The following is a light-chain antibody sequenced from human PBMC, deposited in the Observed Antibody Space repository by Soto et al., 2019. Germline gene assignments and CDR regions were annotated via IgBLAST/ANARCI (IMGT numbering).Light chain of an antibody. V-gene: IGKV3-20*01. Sequence: EIVLTQSPGTLSLFPGERATLSCRASQTVPSTLLAWFQQKPDQAPRLLIYRASSRATGVPDRFSGSGSGTDFTLTISRLEPEDFALYYCQQYGDAPITFGQGTRLEIK. CDR1: QTVPSTL. J-gene: IGKJ5*01. CDR2: RAS. CDR3: QQYGDAPIT.